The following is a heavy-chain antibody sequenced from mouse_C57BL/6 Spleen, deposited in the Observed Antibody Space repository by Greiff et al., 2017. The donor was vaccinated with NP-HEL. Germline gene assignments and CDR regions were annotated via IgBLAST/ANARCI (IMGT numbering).Heavy chain of an antibody. CDR3: AAMVTTRGGYYYAMDY. Sequence: QVQLQQPGTELVKPGASVKLSCKASGYTFTSYWMHWVKQRPGQGLEWIGNINPSKGGTNYNEKFKSKATLTVDKSSSPAYMQLSSLTSEDSAVYYCAAMVTTRGGYYYAMDYWGQGTSVTVSS. J-gene: IGHJ4*01. CDR2: INPSKGGT. CDR1: GYTFTSYW. D-gene: IGHD2-2*01. V-gene: IGHV1-53*01.